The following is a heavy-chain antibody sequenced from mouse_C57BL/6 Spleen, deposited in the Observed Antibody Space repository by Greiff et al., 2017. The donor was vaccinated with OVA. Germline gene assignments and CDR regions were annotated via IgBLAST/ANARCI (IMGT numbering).Heavy chain of an antibody. CDR2: ILPGSGST. CDR3: ARYRDYYAMDY. J-gene: IGHJ4*01. CDR1: GYTFPGYW. V-gene: IGHV1-9*01. Sequence: SVASLIPPGASVQLSCPATGYTFPGYWIEWVKQRPGHGLEWIGEILPGSGSTNYNEKFKGKATFTADTSSNTAYMQLSSLTTEDSAIYYCARYRDYYAMDYWGQGTSVTVSS.